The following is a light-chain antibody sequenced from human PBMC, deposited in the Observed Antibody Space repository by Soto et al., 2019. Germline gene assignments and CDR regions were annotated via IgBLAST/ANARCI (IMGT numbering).Light chain of an antibody. V-gene: IGKV4-1*01. CDR3: QQYRHTPHT. CDR1: QSVLYSSNNMNY. J-gene: IGKJ3*01. Sequence: DIVMTQSPDSLAVSLGERATVNCKSSQSVLYSSNNMNYLAWYQQKPGQPPKLLVSWASNRESGVPDRFSGSGSGTDFTLTISSLQAEDVAVYSCQQYRHTPHTFGPGTKVDL. CDR2: WAS.